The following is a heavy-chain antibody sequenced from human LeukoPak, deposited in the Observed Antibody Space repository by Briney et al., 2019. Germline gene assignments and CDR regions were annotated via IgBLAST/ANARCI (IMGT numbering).Heavy chain of an antibody. Sequence: GGSLRLSCAASGFTFSSYGMSWVRQAPGKGLEWVSAISGSGGSTYYADSVKGRFTISRDKSKNTLYLQMNSLRVEDTAVYYCAKLAKYFYGWETYYFFEHWGQGTPVTASS. CDR1: GFTFSSYG. V-gene: IGHV3-23*01. CDR3: AKLAKYFYGWETYYFFEH. J-gene: IGHJ4*02. D-gene: IGHD3-10*01. CDR2: ISGSGGST.